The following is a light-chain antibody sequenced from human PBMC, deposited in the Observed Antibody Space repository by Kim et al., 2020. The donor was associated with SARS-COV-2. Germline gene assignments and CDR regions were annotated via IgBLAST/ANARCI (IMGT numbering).Light chain of an antibody. CDR2: QYN. J-gene: IGLJ2*01. CDR1: KLGNKY. Sequence: VSPGQTASIPCPGNKLGNKYAWWYQQKAGQSPVLVIYQYNRRGSGIPERFSGSNSGNTATLTISGTQTMDDADYYCLTWDSHTAIFGGGTQLTVL. CDR3: LTWDSHTAI. V-gene: IGLV3-1*01.